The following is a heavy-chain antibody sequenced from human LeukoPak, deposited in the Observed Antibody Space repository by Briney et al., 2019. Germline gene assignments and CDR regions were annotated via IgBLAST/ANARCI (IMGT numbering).Heavy chain of an antibody. CDR2: IYYSGST. D-gene: IGHD2/OR15-2a*01. J-gene: IGHJ6*03. V-gene: IGHV4-39*01. CDR3: ARHRRRGRNYYMDV. Sequence: SETLSLTCTVSGGSISSSSYYWGWIRQPPGKGLEWIGSIYYSGSTYYNPSLKSRVTISVDTSKNQFSLELSSVTAADTAVYYCARHRRRGRNYYMDVWGKGTTVTISS. CDR1: GGSISSSSYY.